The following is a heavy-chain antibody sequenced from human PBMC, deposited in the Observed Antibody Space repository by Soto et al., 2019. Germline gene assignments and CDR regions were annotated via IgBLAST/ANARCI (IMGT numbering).Heavy chain of an antibody. J-gene: IGHJ4*02. V-gene: IGHV1-2*02. CDR3: AKTYYDFWSGYFTYQPDPVGVDY. CDR2: INPNSGGT. Sequence: ASVKVSCKASGYTFTGYYMHWVRQAPGQGLEWMGWINPNSGGTNYAQKFQGRVTMTRDTSISTAYMELSRLRSDDTAVYYCAKTYYDFWSGYFTYQPDPVGVDYWGQGTLVTVSS. CDR1: GYTFTGYY. D-gene: IGHD3-3*01.